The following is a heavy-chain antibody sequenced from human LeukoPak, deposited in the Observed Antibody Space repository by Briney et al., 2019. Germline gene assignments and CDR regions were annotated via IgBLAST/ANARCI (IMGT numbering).Heavy chain of an antibody. CDR1: GFTFSSYA. D-gene: IGHD3-3*01. CDR2: ISGSGGST. V-gene: IGHV3-23*01. Sequence: GGSLRLSCAASGFTFSSYAMSWVRQAPGKGLEWVSAISGSGGSTYYADSVKGRFTISRDNSKNTLYLQMNSLRAEDTAVYYCAKLGGATGTYYDFWSGYYTPDAFDIWGQGTMVTVSS. J-gene: IGHJ3*02. CDR3: AKLGGATGTYYDFWSGYYTPDAFDI.